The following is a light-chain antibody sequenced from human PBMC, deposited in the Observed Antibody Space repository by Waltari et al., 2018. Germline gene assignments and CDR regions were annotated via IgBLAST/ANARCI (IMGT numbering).Light chain of an antibody. V-gene: IGLV1-44*01. CDR3: ATWDGSLNCRV. CDR1: NSNIGRNA. Sequence: QPILTQSPSASGTPGQRVTISCSGSNSNIGRNAVNWYQQLPGTAPKLLTYSNNRRPAGVPDRFSASKSGTSASLAISGLQSEDEADYYCATWDGSLNCRVFGGGTKLTVL. CDR2: SNN. J-gene: IGLJ3*02.